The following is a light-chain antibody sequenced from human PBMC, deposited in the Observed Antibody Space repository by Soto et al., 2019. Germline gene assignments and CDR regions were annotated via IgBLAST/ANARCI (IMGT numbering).Light chain of an antibody. CDR2: KAS. V-gene: IGKV1-5*03. CDR3: QQYNSYSPT. Sequence: DLQMTQSPSTLSASVGDRVTITCRASQSISVWLAWYQQKAGKAPNLLIYKASRLESGVPPRFSGSGSETEFTLTISGLQPGDSATYYCQQYNSYSPTFGQGTKVDIK. J-gene: IGKJ1*01. CDR1: QSISVW.